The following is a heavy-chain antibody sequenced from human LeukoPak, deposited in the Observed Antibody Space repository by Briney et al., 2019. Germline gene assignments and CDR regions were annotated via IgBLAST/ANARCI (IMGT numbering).Heavy chain of an antibody. Sequence: PGGPLRLSCAASGFAFSSYAMSWVRRAPGKGLEWVSAISGSGGSTYYADSVKGRFTISRDNSKNTLYLQMNSLRAEDTAVYYCATHRHSSSWYAEPDLVNWGQGTLVTVSS. CDR3: ATHRHSSSWYAEPDLVN. D-gene: IGHD6-13*01. V-gene: IGHV3-23*01. CDR1: GFAFSSYA. J-gene: IGHJ4*02. CDR2: ISGSGGST.